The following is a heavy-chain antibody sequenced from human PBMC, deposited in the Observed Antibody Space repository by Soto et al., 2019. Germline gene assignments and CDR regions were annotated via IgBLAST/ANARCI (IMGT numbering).Heavy chain of an antibody. D-gene: IGHD1-1*01. CDR1: GFTFSSYG. J-gene: IGHJ3*02. Sequence: QVQLVESGGGVVQPGRSLRLSCAASGFTFSSYGMHWVRQAPGKGLEWVAVIWHDGSNKYYADSVKGRVTISRDNSENALYLQMNSKRAEDSSVYYCASTSTIAARGAFDIWGQGTMVTVSS. CDR2: IWHDGSNK. CDR3: ASTSTIAARGAFDI. V-gene: IGHV3-33*01.